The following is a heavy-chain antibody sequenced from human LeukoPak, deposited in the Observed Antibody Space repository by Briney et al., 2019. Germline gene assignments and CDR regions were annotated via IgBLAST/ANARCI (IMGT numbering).Heavy chain of an antibody. V-gene: IGHV3-7*01. CDR3: ARASGYDYGYFDY. CDR1: GFTFSNFW. D-gene: IGHD5-12*01. Sequence: PGGSPRLSCAASGFTFSNFWMNWVRQAPGKGLEWVANIKQDGSVKHYVDSVKGRFTISRDNSKNTLYLQMNSLRAEDTAVYYCARASGYDYGYFDYWGQGTLVTVSS. J-gene: IGHJ4*02. CDR2: IKQDGSVK.